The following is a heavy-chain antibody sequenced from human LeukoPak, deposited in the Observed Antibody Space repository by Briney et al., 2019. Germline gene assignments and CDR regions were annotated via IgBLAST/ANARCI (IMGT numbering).Heavy chain of an antibody. D-gene: IGHD3-3*01. J-gene: IGHJ5*02. V-gene: IGHV1-2*02. CDR1: GYTFTGYY. Sequence: EASVKVSCKASGYTFTGYYMHWVRQAPGQGLEWMGWINPNSGGTNYAQKFQGRVTMTRDTSISTAYMELSRLRSDDTAVYYCARGGRITIFGVVNYNWFDPWGQGTLVTVSS. CDR3: ARGGRITIFGVVNYNWFDP. CDR2: INPNSGGT.